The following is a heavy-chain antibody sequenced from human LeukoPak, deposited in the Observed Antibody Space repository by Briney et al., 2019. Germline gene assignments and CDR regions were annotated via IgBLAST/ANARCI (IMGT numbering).Heavy chain of an antibody. D-gene: IGHD6-13*01. CDR3: ARGGIYSQGFDS. CDR1: GFTFSSYS. V-gene: IGHV3-21*01. Sequence: GGSLRLSCAASGFTFSSYSMDWVRQAPGKGLEWVASISSTSDYIYYADSLKGRLAISRDNAKNSLYLQMNSLRAEDTAVYYCARGGIYSQGFDSWGQGTLVTVSS. CDR2: ISSTSDYI. J-gene: IGHJ4*02.